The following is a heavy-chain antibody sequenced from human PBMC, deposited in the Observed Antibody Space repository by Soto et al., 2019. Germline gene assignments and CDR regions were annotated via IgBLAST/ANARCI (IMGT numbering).Heavy chain of an antibody. D-gene: IGHD6-13*01. CDR3: AKEPTIAAVNFDY. J-gene: IGHJ4*02. CDR1: GFTFSNYG. V-gene: IGHV3-30*18. CDR2: VSSDGYTK. Sequence: HVQLVESGGGVVQPGWSLTLSCSASGFTFSNYGIHWVRQAPGKGLEWVAVVSSDGYTKYYADSLKGRFTISRDNSRNPLYLQMNSLSEQDTGTYNCAKEPTIAAVNFDYWGRGTLVIVSS.